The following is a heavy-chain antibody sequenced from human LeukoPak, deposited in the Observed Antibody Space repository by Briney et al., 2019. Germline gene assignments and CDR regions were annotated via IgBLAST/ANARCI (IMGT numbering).Heavy chain of an antibody. J-gene: IGHJ4*02. CDR2: INPNSGGT. CDR1: GYTFTGYY. D-gene: IGHD3-10*01. Sequence: GASVKVSCKASGYTFTGYYMHWVRQAPGQGLEWMGRINPNSGGTNYAQKFQSRVTMTRDTSISTAYMELSRLRSDDTAVYYCARSSLYGSGSYHNDYWGQGTLVTVSS. CDR3: ARSSLYGSGSYHNDY. V-gene: IGHV1-2*06.